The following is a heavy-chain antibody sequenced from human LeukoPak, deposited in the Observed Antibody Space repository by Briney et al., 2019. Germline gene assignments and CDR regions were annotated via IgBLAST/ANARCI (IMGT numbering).Heavy chain of an antibody. V-gene: IGHV3-33*08. CDR3: ARSSDYYDSSGYYYVRSPRTVLDY. J-gene: IGHJ4*02. CDR2: IWYDGSNK. D-gene: IGHD3-22*01. CDR1: GFTFSSYG. Sequence: GSLRLSCAASGFTFSSYGMHWVRQAPGKGLEWVAVIWYDGSNKYYADSVKGRFTISRDNSKNTLYLQMNSLRAEDTAVYYCARSSDYYDSSGYYYVRSPRTVLDYWGQGTLVTVSS.